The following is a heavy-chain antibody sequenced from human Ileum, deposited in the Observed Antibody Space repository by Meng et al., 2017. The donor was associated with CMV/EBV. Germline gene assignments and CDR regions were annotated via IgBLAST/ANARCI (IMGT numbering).Heavy chain of an antibody. Sequence: FSSYGMHWVRQAPGKGLEWVAVIWYDGSNKYYADSVKGRFTISRDNSKNTLYLQMNSLRAEDTAVYYCAKDAARSTRIVGATGGTDYWGQGTLVTVSS. CDR1: FSSYG. J-gene: IGHJ4*02. CDR2: IWYDGSNK. CDR3: AKDAARSTRIVGATGGTDY. D-gene: IGHD1-26*01. V-gene: IGHV3-33*06.